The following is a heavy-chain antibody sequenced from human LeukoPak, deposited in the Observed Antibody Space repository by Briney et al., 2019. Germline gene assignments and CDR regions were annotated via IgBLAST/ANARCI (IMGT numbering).Heavy chain of an antibody. D-gene: IGHD3-22*01. V-gene: IGHV3-48*01. Sequence: GGSLRLSCAPSGFTFSSYSMNWVREAPGKGLEWVSYISSSSSTIYYADSVKGRFTISRDNAKNSLYLQMNSLRAEDTAVYYCARDRYYYDSSGQDYWGQGTLVTVSS. CDR3: ARDRYYYDSSGQDY. J-gene: IGHJ4*02. CDR2: ISSSSSTI. CDR1: GFTFSSYS.